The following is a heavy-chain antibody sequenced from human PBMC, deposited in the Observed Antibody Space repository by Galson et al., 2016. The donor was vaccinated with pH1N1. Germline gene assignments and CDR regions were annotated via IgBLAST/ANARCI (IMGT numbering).Heavy chain of an antibody. CDR3: ATGYRGSYYVPRYFDL. J-gene: IGHJ2*01. CDR1: GYTLSELA. D-gene: IGHD1-26*01. CDR2: FDPEDDKP. V-gene: IGHV1-24*01. Sequence: SVKVSCKVSGYTLSELAIHWVRQTPGKGLEWMGGFDPEDDKPFYAQTFEGRATMTQDTSTDTAYMQLSSLTSDDTAVYYCATGYRGSYYVPRYFDLWGLGTLVSVFS.